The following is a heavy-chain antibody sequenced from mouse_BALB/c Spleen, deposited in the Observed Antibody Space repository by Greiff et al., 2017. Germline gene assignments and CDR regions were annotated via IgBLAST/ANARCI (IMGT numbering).Heavy chain of an antibody. CDR3: ARDRDLFITTVVATDYAMDY. D-gene: IGHD1-1*01. J-gene: IGHJ4*01. V-gene: IGHV2-9*02. Sequence: QVQLQQSGPGLVAPSQSLSITCTVSGFSLTSYGVHWVRQPPGKGLEWLGVIWAGGSTNYNSALMSRLSISKDNSKSQVFLKMNSLQTDDTAMYYCARDRDLFITTVVATDYAMDYWGQGTSVTVSS. CDR1: GFSLTSYG. CDR2: IWAGGST.